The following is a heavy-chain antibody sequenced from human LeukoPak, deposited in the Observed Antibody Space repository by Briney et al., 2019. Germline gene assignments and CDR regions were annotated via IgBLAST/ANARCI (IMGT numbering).Heavy chain of an antibody. CDR2: ISGSGGST. J-gene: IGHJ4*02. CDR1: GFTFSGNA. Sequence: PGGSLRLSCAASGFTFSGNAMSWVRQAPGKGLEWVSDISGSGGSTYYADSVKGRFSISRDNSKNKLYLQLNSLRAEDTAVYYCAKEKAAYCSRTSCFDGYDYWGQGPLVTVSS. D-gene: IGHD2-2*01. CDR3: AKEKAAYCSRTSCFDGYDY. V-gene: IGHV3-23*01.